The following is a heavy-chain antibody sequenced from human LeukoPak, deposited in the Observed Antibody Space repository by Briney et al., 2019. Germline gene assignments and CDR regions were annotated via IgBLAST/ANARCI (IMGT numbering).Heavy chain of an antibody. V-gene: IGHV3-74*01. CDR1: GFTFSSYW. J-gene: IGHJ4*02. Sequence: GGSLRLSCAASGFTFSSYWMHWVRQAPGKGLVWVSRVNTDGSNTSYADSVKGRFTISRDNAKNTLYLQMNSLRAEDTAVYYCARVPVLRYFDWSPHPDYWGQGTLVTVSS. D-gene: IGHD3-9*01. CDR2: VNTDGSNT. CDR3: ARVPVLRYFDWSPHPDY.